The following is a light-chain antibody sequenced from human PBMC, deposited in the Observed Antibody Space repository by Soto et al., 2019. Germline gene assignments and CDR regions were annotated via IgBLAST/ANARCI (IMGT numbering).Light chain of an antibody. CDR3: QSYDNSLSGHVV. J-gene: IGLJ2*01. CDR1: SSNIGAGYD. CDR2: GNN. Sequence: QSVLTQPPSVSGAPGQRVTISCTGSSSNIGAGYDVHWYQHLPGTAPKLLIFGNNNRPSGVPDRFSGSKSGTSASLAITGLQAEDEADYYCQSYDNSLSGHVVFGGGTKVTVL. V-gene: IGLV1-40*01.